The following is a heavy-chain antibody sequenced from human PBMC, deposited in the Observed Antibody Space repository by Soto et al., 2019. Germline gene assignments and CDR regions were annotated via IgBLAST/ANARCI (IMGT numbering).Heavy chain of an antibody. CDR2: IFHTWST. Sequence: PSETLSLTCAVSNYSISSGYYWGWIRQPPEKVLEYIGSIFHTWSTYYNPSLKSRVIISVDTSKNQFSLRLNSVTAADTAVYFCARVEAAKFFAHWGQGTMVTVYS. D-gene: IGHD2-15*01. J-gene: IGHJ4*02. CDR3: ARVEAAKFFAH. CDR1: NYSISSGYY. V-gene: IGHV4-38-2*01.